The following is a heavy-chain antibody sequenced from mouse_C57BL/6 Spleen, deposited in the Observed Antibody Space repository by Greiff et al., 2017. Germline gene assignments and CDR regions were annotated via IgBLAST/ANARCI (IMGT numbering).Heavy chain of an antibody. V-gene: IGHV1-69*01. CDR2: IDPSDSYT. J-gene: IGHJ2*01. D-gene: IGHD2-1*01. Sequence: QVQLQQPGAELVMPGASVKLSCKASGYTFTSYWMHWVKQRPGQGLEWIGEIDPSDSYTNYNQKFKGKSTLTVDKSSSTAYMQLSSLTSEDSAVYYGAIFTYGNLDYWGQGTTLTVSS. CDR1: GYTFTSYW. CDR3: AIFTYGNLDY.